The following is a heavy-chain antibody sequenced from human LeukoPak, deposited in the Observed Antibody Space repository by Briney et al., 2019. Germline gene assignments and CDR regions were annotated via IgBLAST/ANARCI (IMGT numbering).Heavy chain of an antibody. J-gene: IGHJ4*02. CDR3: AKDQGYCSGGSCYYFDY. CDR1: GFTFSTYA. D-gene: IGHD2-15*01. V-gene: IGHV3-23*01. CDR2: ISGSGGNT. Sequence: GGTLRLSCAASGFTFSTYAMSWVRQAPGKGLEWVSVISGSGGNTYYADSVKGRFTISRDNSKNTLYLQMNSLRAEDTAVYYCAKDQGYCSGGSCYYFDYWGQGTLVTVSS.